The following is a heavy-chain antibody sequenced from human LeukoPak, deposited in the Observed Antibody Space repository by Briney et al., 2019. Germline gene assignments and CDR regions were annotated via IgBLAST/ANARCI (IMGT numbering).Heavy chain of an antibody. D-gene: IGHD6-19*01. V-gene: IGHV1-69*05. CDR1: GGTFSSYA. CDR2: IIPIFGTA. Sequence: SVKVSCKASGGTFSSYAISWVRQAPGQGLEWMARIIPIFGTANYAQKLQGRVTITTDKSTSTAYMELSSLRSEDTAVYYCASPGYGSGWYWVYWGQGTLVTVSS. J-gene: IGHJ4*02. CDR3: ASPGYGSGWYWVY.